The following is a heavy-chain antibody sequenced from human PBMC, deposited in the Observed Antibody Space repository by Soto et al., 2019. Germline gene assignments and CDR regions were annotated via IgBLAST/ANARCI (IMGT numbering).Heavy chain of an antibody. J-gene: IGHJ4*02. CDR3: ARDLGYYDSSGPKGP. CDR1: GGTFSSYA. V-gene: IGHV1-69*13. Sequence: SVKVSCKASGGTFSSYAISWVRRAPGQGLEWMGGIIPIFGTANYAQKFQGRVTITADESTSTAYMELSSLRSEDTAVYYCARDLGYYDSSGPKGPWGQGTRVTVSS. D-gene: IGHD3-22*01. CDR2: IIPIFGTA.